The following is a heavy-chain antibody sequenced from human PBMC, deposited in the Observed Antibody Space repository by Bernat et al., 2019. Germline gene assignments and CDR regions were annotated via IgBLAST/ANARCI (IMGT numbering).Heavy chain of an antibody. D-gene: IGHD3-10*01. J-gene: IGHJ4*02. V-gene: IGHV3-74*01. CDR2: ISSDGTNI. CDR1: GFTFRSSW. Sequence: SGGGSVQPGGSLRLSCAASGFTFRSSWMHWIRQGPGKGLVWVSRISSDGTNIIYADSVKGRFTVSRDNAKNTLYLQMNSLRAEDTAVYYCARDRGGSGPTTVDYWGQGTLVTVSS. CDR3: ARDRGGSGPTTVDY.